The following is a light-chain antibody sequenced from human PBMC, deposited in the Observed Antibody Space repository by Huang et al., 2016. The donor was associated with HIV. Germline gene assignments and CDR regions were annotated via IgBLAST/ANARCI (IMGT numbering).Light chain of an antibody. CDR1: KSITTY. CDR3: LQSYSDPLT. CDR2: SAS. J-gene: IGKJ4*01. Sequence: DIQMTQSPSSLSASVGDRVTITCRASKSITTYFSWYQQKPGKAPHLLIYSASNLQSGLPSRFSGSGSGTDFTLTISSLQPEDFATYYCLQSYSDPLTFGGGTKVDIK. V-gene: IGKV1-39*01.